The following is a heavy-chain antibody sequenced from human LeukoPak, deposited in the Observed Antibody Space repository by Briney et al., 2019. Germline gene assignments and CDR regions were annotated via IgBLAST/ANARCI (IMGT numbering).Heavy chain of an antibody. CDR1: GGSISSYY. V-gene: IGHV4-59*01. CDR3: ARLTALYYFDY. CDR2: IYYSGST. Sequence: SETLSLTCTVSGGSISSYYWSWIRQPPGKGLEWIGYIYYSGSTNYNPSLKSRVTISVDTSKNQFSLKLSSVTAADTAVHYCARLTALYYFDYWGQGTLVTVSS. D-gene: IGHD2-15*01. J-gene: IGHJ4*02.